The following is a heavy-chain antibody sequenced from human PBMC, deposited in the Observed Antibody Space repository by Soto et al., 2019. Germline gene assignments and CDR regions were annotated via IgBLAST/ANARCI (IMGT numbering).Heavy chain of an antibody. Sequence: QITLKESGPTLVKPTQTLTLTCTFSGFSLSTSGLAVGWFRQSPGKPLEWLALVYWDDDKRYSAPLKTRLTITKDTSKNQVVLTMTNMDPVDSGIYYCAHNAYVDLANWFDPWGQGILVTVSS. V-gene: IGHV2-5*02. J-gene: IGHJ5*02. CDR2: VYWDDDK. CDR1: GFSLSTSGLA. CDR3: AHNAYVDLANWFDP. D-gene: IGHD4-17*01.